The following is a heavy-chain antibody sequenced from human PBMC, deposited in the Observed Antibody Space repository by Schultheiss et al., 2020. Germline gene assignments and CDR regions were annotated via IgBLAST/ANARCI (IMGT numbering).Heavy chain of an antibody. CDR1: GFTFSSYT. CDR2: ISSSSSYI. D-gene: IGHD6-19*01. V-gene: IGHV3-21*04. J-gene: IGHJ1*01. CDR3: AKDPGGQWLPSYFQH. Sequence: GGSLRLSCAASGFTFSSYTMNWVRQAPGRGLEWVSSISSSSSYIYYADSVKGRFTISRDNAKNTLYLQMNSLRAEDTAVYYCAKDPGGQWLPSYFQHWGQGTLVTVSS.